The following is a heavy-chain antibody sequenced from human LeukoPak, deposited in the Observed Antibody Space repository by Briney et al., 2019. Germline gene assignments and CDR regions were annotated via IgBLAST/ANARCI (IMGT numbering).Heavy chain of an antibody. V-gene: IGHV3-23*01. CDR1: GFTFSSYA. Sequence: GGSLRLSCAASGFTFSSYAMSWVRQAPGKGLEWASAISGSGGSTYYADSVKGRFTISRDNSKNTLYLQMNSLRAEDTAVYYCAKSSRKLTYYYGSGSFNWFDPWGQGALVTVSS. J-gene: IGHJ5*02. CDR2: ISGSGGST. CDR3: AKSSRKLTYYYGSGSFNWFDP. D-gene: IGHD3-10*01.